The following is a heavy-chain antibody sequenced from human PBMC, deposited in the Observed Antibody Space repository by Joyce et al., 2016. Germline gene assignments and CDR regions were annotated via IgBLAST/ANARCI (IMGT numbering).Heavy chain of an antibody. J-gene: IGHJ5*02. CDR3: ARAISVEERA. Sequence: GGNTYYGDSVKGRFTISRDNSKNTLYLQMNSLRAEDTAVYYCARAISVEERAWGQGTLVTVSS. V-gene: IGHV3-66*02. CDR2: GGNT. D-gene: IGHD2-21*01.